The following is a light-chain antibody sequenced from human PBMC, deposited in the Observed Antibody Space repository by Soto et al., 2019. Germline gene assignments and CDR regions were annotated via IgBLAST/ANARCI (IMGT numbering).Light chain of an antibody. J-gene: IGKJ4*01. Sequence: EIVLTQSPGTLSLSPGERATLSCRASQSVSSYLAWYQQKPGQAPRLLIYDASSRATGIPARFSGSGSGTDFTLTISSLEPEDFAVYYCQQRSNWPLFGGGPKVEIK. CDR1: QSVSSY. V-gene: IGKV3-11*01. CDR2: DAS. CDR3: QQRSNWPL.